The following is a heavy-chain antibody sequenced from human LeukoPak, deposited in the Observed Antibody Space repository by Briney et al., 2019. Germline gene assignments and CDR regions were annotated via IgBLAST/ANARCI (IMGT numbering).Heavy chain of an antibody. J-gene: IGHJ4*02. Sequence: GESPKISCQGSGYGVTNNWVCWVRQMPGRGLEWMGIIYPDDSDTRYSPSFQGQVTISADKSINTAYLQWSSLKASDTAMYYCARHPSYTSGWPLDYWGQGTLVTVSS. D-gene: IGHD6-19*01. CDR2: IYPDDSDT. CDR3: ARHPSYTSGWPLDY. V-gene: IGHV5-51*01. CDR1: GYGVTNNW.